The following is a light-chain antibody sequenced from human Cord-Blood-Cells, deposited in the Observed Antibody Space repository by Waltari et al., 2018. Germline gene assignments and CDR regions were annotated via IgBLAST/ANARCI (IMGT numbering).Light chain of an antibody. CDR1: RPHIGSDY. CDR2: RNQ. Sequence: QSVLTQPPSASGTPGQGGTISCSGTRPHIGSDYVYWFQHLPGTAPKLLIDRNQHRPSGVPDRFSGSKSGPSASLAISALRSEDEADYYCAAWDDSLSGLVFGGGTKLTVL. V-gene: IGLV1-47*01. J-gene: IGLJ3*02. CDR3: AAWDDSLSGLV.